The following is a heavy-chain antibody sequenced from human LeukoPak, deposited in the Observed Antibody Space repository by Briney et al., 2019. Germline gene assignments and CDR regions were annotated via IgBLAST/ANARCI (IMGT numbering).Heavy chain of an antibody. CDR3: AHIYSVGYYDSSPFDY. J-gene: IGHJ4*02. CDR2: IYWDDDK. D-gene: IGHD3-22*01. Sequence: SGPTLVKPTQTLTLTCTFSGFSPSTSGVGVGWIRQPPGKALEWLALIYWDDDKRYSPSLKSRLTITKDTSKDQVVLTMTNMDPVDTATYYCAHIYSVGYYDSSPFDYWGQGTLVTVSS. V-gene: IGHV2-5*02. CDR1: GFSPSTSGVG.